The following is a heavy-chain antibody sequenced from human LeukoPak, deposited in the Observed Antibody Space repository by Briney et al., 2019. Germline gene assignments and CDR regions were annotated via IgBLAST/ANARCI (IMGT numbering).Heavy chain of an antibody. V-gene: IGHV1-18*01. Sequence: ASVKVSRKASGYTFTSYGISWVRQAPGQGLEWMGWISAYNGNTNYAQKLQGRVTMTTDTSTSTAYMELRSLRSDDTAVYYCARAGLDSSSYFDSFDYWGQGTLVTVSS. J-gene: IGHJ4*02. D-gene: IGHD6-13*01. CDR3: ARAGLDSSSYFDSFDY. CDR2: ISAYNGNT. CDR1: GYTFTSYG.